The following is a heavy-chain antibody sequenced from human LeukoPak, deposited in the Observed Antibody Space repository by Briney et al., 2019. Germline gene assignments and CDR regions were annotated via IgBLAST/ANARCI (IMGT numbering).Heavy chain of an antibody. CDR3: ARQVVGATFQYYFDY. J-gene: IGHJ4*02. CDR1: GFTFSCYG. V-gene: IGHV3-30*02. Sequence: GGLLRLSCAASGFTFSCYGMNWVRQAPCKGLHWVALIRYDGSHKYYAASVKGRFTISRDNSKNTLYLQMNSLRAEDTAVYYCARQVVGATFQYYFDYWGQGTLVTVSS. CDR2: IRYDGSHK. D-gene: IGHD1-26*01.